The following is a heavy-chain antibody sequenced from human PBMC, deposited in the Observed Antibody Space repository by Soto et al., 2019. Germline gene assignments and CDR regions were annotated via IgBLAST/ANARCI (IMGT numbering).Heavy chain of an antibody. CDR2: ISYSERT. D-gene: IGHD5-18*01. CDR1: GDSISSYY. J-gene: IGHJ4*02. Sequence: SETLSLTCNVSGDSISSYYWSWIRQPPGKGLEWIGSISYSERTNYNPSLKSRVTISVDTSKNQFSLKLSSVTAADTAVYYCARATAVAPWFFDYWGQGTLVTVSS. V-gene: IGHV4-59*01. CDR3: ARATAVAPWFFDY.